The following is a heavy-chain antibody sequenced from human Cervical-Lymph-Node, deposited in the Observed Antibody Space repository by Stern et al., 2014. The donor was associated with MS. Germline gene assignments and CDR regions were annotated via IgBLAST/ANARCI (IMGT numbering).Heavy chain of an antibody. V-gene: IGHV4-59*01. CDR2: IYYSGSI. CDR3: ARGAGWFDP. Sequence: QVQLQESGPGLVKPSETLSLTCTVSGGSISSYYWSWIRQPPGQGLEWIGYIYYSGSINYNPSLKSRVTISVDTSKNQFSLKLSSVTAADTAVYYCARGAGWFDPWGQGTLVTVSS. CDR1: GGSISSYY. J-gene: IGHJ5*02.